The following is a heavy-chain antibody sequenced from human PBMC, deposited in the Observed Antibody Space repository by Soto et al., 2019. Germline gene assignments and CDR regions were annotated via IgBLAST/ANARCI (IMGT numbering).Heavy chain of an antibody. CDR2: IYYSGST. J-gene: IGHJ5*02. CDR3: ARVLGSWGGYNWFDP. Sequence: QVQLQESGPGLVKPSQTLSLTCTVSGGSISSGDYYWSWIRQPPGKGLEWIGYIYYSGSTYYNPSLKSRVTISVDTSKNQFSLKLSSVTAADTAVYYCARVLGSWGGYNWFDPWGQGTLVTVSS. D-gene: IGHD7-27*01. CDR1: GGSISSGDYY. V-gene: IGHV4-30-4*01.